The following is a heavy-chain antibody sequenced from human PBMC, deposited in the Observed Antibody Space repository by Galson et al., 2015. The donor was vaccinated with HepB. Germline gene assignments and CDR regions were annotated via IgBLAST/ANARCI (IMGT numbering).Heavy chain of an antibody. CDR3: ARVDCSGGTCSAFAM. CDR1: GYTFTDHY. Sequence: SVKVSCKASGYTFTDHYLHWVRQAPGQGLEWMGWINPNTGATNYGQKFQGLVTMTRDTSISTAYMELSSLRSDDTAVYYCARVDCSGGTCSAFAMWGQGTMVTVSS. V-gene: IGHV1-2*04. D-gene: IGHD2-15*01. J-gene: IGHJ3*02. CDR2: INPNTGAT.